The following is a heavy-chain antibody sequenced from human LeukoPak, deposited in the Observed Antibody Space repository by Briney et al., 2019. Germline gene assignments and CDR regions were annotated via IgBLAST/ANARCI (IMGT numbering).Heavy chain of an antibody. CDR3: ARDRPSRPYCSSTSCYLPWYFDL. V-gene: IGHV3-11*01. CDR1: GFIFSDYY. CDR2: ITTNGAST. D-gene: IGHD2-2*01. Sequence: GGSLRLSCAASGFIFSDYYMTWIRQAPGRGLEWISYITTNGASTYYATSVKGRFTISRDNVKNSLFLQMNSLRAEDTAVYYCARDRPSRPYCSSTSCYLPWYFDLWGRGTLVTVSS. J-gene: IGHJ2*01.